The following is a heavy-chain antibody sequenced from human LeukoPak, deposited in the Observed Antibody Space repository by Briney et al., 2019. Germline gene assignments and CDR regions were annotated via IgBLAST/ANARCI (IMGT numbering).Heavy chain of an antibody. CDR2: IYSGGST. J-gene: IGHJ4*02. CDR3: ARGIAARPQYYFGY. CDR1: GFTVSSNY. Sequence: PGGSLRLSCAASGFTVSSNYMSWVRQAPGKGLEWVSVIYSGGSTYYADSVKGRFTISRDNSKNTLYLQMNSLRAEDTAVYYCARGIAARPQYYFGYWGQGTLVTVSS. V-gene: IGHV3-53*01. D-gene: IGHD6-6*01.